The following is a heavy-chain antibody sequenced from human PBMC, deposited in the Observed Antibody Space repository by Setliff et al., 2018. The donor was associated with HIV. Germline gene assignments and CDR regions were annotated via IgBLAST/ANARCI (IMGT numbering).Heavy chain of an antibody. V-gene: IGHV1-2*02. Sequence: ASVKVSCKASGYTLTDYYVQWVRQAPGQGLEWMGWVNPHDGGTYYAQILEGRVTMTRDTSTIYRHNAENSLFLQMDSLRAEDTAVYYCARLSPPDDYGDLGGVDYWGQGTLVTVSS. CDR2: VNPHDGGT. CDR1: GYTLTDYY. J-gene: IGHJ4*02. CDR3: ARLSPPDDYGDLGGVDY. D-gene: IGHD4-17*01.